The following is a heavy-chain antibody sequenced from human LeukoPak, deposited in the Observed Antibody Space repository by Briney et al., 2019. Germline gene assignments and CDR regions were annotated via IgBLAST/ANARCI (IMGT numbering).Heavy chain of an antibody. D-gene: IGHD3-22*01. J-gene: IGHJ5*02. CDR3: ARGYYDSSGYYVGLNNWFDP. CDR1: GGSISSGGYS. Sequence: SETLSLTRAVSGGSISSGGYSWSWIRQPPGKGLEWIGYIYHSGSTYYDPSLKSRVTISVDRSKNQFSLKLSSVTAADTAVYYCARGYYDSSGYYVGLNNWFDPWGQGTLVTVSS. V-gene: IGHV4-30-2*01. CDR2: IYHSGST.